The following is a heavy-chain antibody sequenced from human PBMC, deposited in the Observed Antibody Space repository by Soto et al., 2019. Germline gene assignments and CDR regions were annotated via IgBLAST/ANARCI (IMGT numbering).Heavy chain of an antibody. J-gene: IGHJ4*02. V-gene: IGHV3-30*18. Sequence: PGGSLRLSCAASGFTFSSYGMHWVRQAPGKGLEWVAVISYDGSNKYYADSVKGRFTISRDDSKNTLYLQMNSLRAEDTAVYYCAKESGMVRGVTSGLFDYWGQGTLVTAPQ. D-gene: IGHD3-10*01. CDR3: AKESGMVRGVTSGLFDY. CDR2: ISYDGSNK. CDR1: GFTFSSYG.